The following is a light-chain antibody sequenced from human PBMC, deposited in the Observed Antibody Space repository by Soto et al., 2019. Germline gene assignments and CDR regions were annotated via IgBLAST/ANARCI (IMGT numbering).Light chain of an antibody. CDR3: QQYYIWSLT. J-gene: IGKJ4*01. CDR1: QSFSSN. Sequence: VITQTTATASGRQGEKTTLASGASQSFSSNVAWYQQKPGQAPRLLIYGTSTRVTGIPAGFSGSGSGTEFTLTISSLQSEDFAVYYCQQYYIWSLTFGGGTKVDIK. CDR2: GTS. V-gene: IGKV3-15*01.